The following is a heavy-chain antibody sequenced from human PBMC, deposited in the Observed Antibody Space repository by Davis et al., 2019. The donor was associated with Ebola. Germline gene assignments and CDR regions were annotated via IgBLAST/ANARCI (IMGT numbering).Heavy chain of an antibody. CDR3: ARDIELRDIIVGREYYYYYYMDV. Sequence: GESLKISCAASGFTFSSYSMNWVRQAPGKGLEWVSSISSSSSYIYYADSVKGRFTISRDNAKNSLYLQMNSLRAEDTAVYYCARDIELRDIIVGREYYYYYYMDVWGKGTTVTVSS. J-gene: IGHJ6*03. V-gene: IGHV3-21*01. CDR1: GFTFSSYS. D-gene: IGHD2-2*01. CDR2: ISSSSSYI.